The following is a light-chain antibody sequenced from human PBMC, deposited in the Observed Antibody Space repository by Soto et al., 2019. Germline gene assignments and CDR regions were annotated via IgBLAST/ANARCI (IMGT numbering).Light chain of an antibody. V-gene: IGKV1-5*03. CDR3: QQYHFFWT. CDR2: KAS. CDR1: QNIDSG. Sequence: DIQMTQSPSTLSASVGDRVTITCRASQNIDSGLAWYQQKPGKAPKLLIYKASTLESGVPLRFSGSGSGTESTLTITSLQPDDFATYYCQQYHFFWTFGQGNRVEIK. J-gene: IGKJ1*01.